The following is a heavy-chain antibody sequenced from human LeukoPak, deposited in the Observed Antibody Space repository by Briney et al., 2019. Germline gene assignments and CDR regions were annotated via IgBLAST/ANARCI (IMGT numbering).Heavy chain of an antibody. Sequence: GGSLRLSCAASGFTFRGYAMSWVRQAPGKGLGWVSGISVGGDRRNYADSVKGRFTISRDISKNTLYLQMNSLRVEDTAVYYCAKGPKQLLVGSRGYYFDYWGQGTLVTVSS. CDR1: GFTFRGYA. J-gene: IGHJ4*02. CDR2: ISVGGDRR. CDR3: AKGPKQLLVGSRGYYFDY. D-gene: IGHD6-13*01. V-gene: IGHV3-23*01.